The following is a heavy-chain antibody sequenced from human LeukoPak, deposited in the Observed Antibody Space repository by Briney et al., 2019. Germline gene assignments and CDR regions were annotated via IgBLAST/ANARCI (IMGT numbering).Heavy chain of an antibody. J-gene: IGHJ4*02. CDR2: RHYSGST. CDR3: ARDPSGYFNY. Sequence: SETLSLTCTVSGGYISSYYWSWIRQPPGKGLEWIGYRHYSGSTNYNPSLKSRVTISVDTSKNQFSLKLSSVTAADTAVYYCARDPSGYFNYWGQGTLATVSS. CDR1: GGYISSYY. D-gene: IGHD3-22*01. V-gene: IGHV4-59*01.